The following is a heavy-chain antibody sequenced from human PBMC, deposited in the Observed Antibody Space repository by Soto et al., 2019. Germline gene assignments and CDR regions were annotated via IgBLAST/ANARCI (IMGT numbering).Heavy chain of an antibody. D-gene: IGHD4-4*01. V-gene: IGHV2-5*02. J-gene: IGHJ5*02. CDR2: IYWDGDT. Sequence: QITLKESGPTVVKPTQTLTLSCTFSGFSLSSDGVGVGWIRQPPGKAPEWLALIYWDGDTRYSPSLKTRLTITKAASNDQVVLTMTNMDPVDTATYYCAHISLHYKKWFDPWGQGTLVIVSS. CDR1: GFSLSSDGVG. CDR3: AHISLHYKKWFDP.